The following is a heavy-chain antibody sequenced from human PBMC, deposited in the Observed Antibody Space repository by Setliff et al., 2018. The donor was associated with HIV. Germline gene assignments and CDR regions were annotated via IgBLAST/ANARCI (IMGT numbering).Heavy chain of an antibody. CDR2: INHSGST. D-gene: IGHD5-18*01. CDR3: ARDLGSAYSYAQGRFDP. V-gene: IGHV4-34*01. CDR1: GGSFSGYY. Sequence: LSLTCAVYGGSFSGYYWSWIRQPPGKGLEWIGEINHSGSTNYNPSLKSRVTISVDTSKNQFSLKLSSVTAADTAVYYCARDLGSAYSYAQGRFDPWGQGTLVT. J-gene: IGHJ5*02.